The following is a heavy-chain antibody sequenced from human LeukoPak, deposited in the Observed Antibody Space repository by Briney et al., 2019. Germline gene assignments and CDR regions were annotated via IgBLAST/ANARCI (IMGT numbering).Heavy chain of an antibody. CDR2: INHSGRT. J-gene: IGHJ4*02. V-gene: IGHV4-34*01. CDR3: ARDPCSTINCPLRF. Sequence: SETLSLTCTVSGGSLSGAYCTWIRRSPGKGLEWIGEINHSGRTNYNPSLEGRVSISLDSSQGQFSLILRSVTAADTAVYYCARDPCSTINCPLRFWGQGSLVTVSS. D-gene: IGHD2/OR15-2a*01. CDR1: GGSLSGAY.